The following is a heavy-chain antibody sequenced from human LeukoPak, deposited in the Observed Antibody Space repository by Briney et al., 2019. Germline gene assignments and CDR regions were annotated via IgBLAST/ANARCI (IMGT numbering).Heavy chain of an antibody. CDR1: GFTFSSYW. V-gene: IGHV3-74*01. Sequence: GGSLRLSCAASGFTFSSYWMHWVRHAPGKGLVGVSHINSDGSSTNYADYVKGRFTISRDNAKNTLYLQMNSLRAEDTAVYYCATEMAAMVYWGQGTLVTVSS. D-gene: IGHD5-24*01. CDR2: INSDGSST. CDR3: ATEMAAMVY. J-gene: IGHJ4*02.